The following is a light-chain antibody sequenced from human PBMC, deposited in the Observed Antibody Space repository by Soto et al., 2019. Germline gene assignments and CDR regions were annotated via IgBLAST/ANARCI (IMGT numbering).Light chain of an antibody. V-gene: IGKV1-5*01. CDR1: QSISTW. Sequence: DIQMTQSPSTLSASVGDRVTITCRASQSISTWLAWYQQKPGKAPKVLIYDASNLENGVPSRFSGSGSGTEFTNSISSLQPDDFATYYCQQYDSYSPYTFGHGTKLEIK. J-gene: IGKJ2*01. CDR3: QQYDSYSPYT. CDR2: DAS.